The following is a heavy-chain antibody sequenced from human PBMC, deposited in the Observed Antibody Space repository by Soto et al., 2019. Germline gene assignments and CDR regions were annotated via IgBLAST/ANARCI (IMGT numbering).Heavy chain of an antibody. Sequence: EVQLVESGGGLVQPGGSLRLSCAASGFTFSSYSMNWVRQAPGKGLGCVSYISSSSSTIYYADSVKGRFTISRDNAKNSLYLQMNSLRAEDTAVYYCARDLNYGLFDYWGQGTLVTVSS. CDR2: ISSSSSTI. V-gene: IGHV3-48*01. D-gene: IGHD4-17*01. J-gene: IGHJ4*02. CDR1: GFTFSSYS. CDR3: ARDLNYGLFDY.